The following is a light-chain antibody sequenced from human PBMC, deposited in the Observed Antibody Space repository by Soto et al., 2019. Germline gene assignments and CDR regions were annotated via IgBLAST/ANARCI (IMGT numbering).Light chain of an antibody. CDR1: SSNIGGGYD. Sequence: QSVLTQPPSVSGAPGQRVTISCTGSSSNIGGGYDVHWYQQLPGTAPKVLIYGNSNRPSGVPDRFSGSKSGTSASLAITGLHAEDEADYYCQSYDSSLSGYVFGTGTKLTVL. J-gene: IGLJ1*01. V-gene: IGLV1-40*01. CDR3: QSYDSSLSGYV. CDR2: GNS.